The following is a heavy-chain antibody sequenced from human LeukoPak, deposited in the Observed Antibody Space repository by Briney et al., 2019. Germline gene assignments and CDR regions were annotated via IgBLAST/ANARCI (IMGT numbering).Heavy chain of an antibody. D-gene: IGHD3-10*01. J-gene: IGHJ4*02. Sequence: SETLFLTCTVSGGSISNYYWSWIRQPPGKGLEWIGYIHTSGSTTYNPSLKSRVTISVDTSKNQFSLKLSSVTAADTAVYYCARRTWGVYYFDYWGQGTLVTVSS. CDR2: IHTSGST. V-gene: IGHV4-4*09. CDR1: GGSISNYY. CDR3: ARRTWGVYYFDY.